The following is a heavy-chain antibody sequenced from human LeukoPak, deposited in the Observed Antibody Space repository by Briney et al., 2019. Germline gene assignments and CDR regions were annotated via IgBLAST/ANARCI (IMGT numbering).Heavy chain of an antibody. Sequence: SETLSLTCTVSGGSISSSSYYWGWIRQPPGKGLEWIGSIYYSGSTYYNPSLKSRVTISVDTSKNQFSLKLSSVTAADTAVYYCARGQKSRRHYFDYWGQGTLVTVSS. CDR1: GGSISSSSYY. CDR3: ARGQKSRRHYFDY. V-gene: IGHV4-39*07. J-gene: IGHJ4*02. CDR2: IYYSGST.